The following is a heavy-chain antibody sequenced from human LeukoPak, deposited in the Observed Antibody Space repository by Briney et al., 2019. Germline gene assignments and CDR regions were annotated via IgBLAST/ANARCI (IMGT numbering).Heavy chain of an antibody. J-gene: IGHJ4*02. Sequence: PSETQSLTCAVYGGSFSGYYWSWIRQPPGKGLEWIGEINHSGSTNYNPSLKSRVTISVDTSKNQFSLKLSSVTASDTAVYYCARGMRVRGVIIIIFDYWGQGTLVTVSS. D-gene: IGHD3-10*01. CDR1: GGSFSGYY. CDR3: ARGMRVRGVIIIIFDY. V-gene: IGHV4-34*01. CDR2: INHSGST.